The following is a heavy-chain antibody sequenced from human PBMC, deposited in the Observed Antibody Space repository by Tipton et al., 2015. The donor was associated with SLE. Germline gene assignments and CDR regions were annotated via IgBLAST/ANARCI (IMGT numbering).Heavy chain of an antibody. Sequence: VQLVQSGAEVKKPGESLRISCKGSGYSFTSYWISWVRQMPGKGLEWMGRIDPSDSYTNYSPSFQGHVTISADKSISTAYLQWSSLKASDTAMYYCARAAAVVDTAMVENWYFDLWGRGTLVTVSS. D-gene: IGHD5-18*01. CDR1: GYSFTSYW. CDR3: ARAAAVVDTAMVENWYFDL. J-gene: IGHJ2*01. V-gene: IGHV5-10-1*01. CDR2: IDPSDSYT.